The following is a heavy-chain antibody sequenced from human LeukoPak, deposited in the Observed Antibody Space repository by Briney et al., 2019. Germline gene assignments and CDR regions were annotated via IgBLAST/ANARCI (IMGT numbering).Heavy chain of an antibody. D-gene: IGHD2-15*01. V-gene: IGHV3-74*01. CDR3: ARDLAGSRDK. Sequence: PGGSLRLSCVDSEFTFSSYWMHWVRHAPGEGLVWVSRINTDGSTTTHADSVKGRFTISRDNARNTLYLQMNSLRAEDTAVYYCARDLAGSRDKWGQGTLVTVSS. CDR2: INTDGSTT. CDR1: EFTFSSYW. J-gene: IGHJ4*02.